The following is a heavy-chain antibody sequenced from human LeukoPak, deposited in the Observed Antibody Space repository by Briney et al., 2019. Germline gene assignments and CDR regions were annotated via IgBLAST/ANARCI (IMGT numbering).Heavy chain of an antibody. CDR3: ARQGDIYGPYALDY. J-gene: IGHJ4*02. CDR2: ITSGSYI. Sequence: GGSLRLSCAASGFTFSSYTMSWVRQAPGKGLEWVSAITSGSYIYYADSVKGRFTISRDNAKNSLFLQMNSLISADTAVYYCARQGDIYGPYALDYWGQGTLVTVSS. V-gene: IGHV3-21*01. CDR1: GFTFSSYT. D-gene: IGHD5-18*01.